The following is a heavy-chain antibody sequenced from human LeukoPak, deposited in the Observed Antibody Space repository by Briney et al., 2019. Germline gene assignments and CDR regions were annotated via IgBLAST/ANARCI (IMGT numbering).Heavy chain of an antibody. CDR2: IYHSGST. V-gene: IGHV4-4*02. CDR1: GGSISSSNW. CDR3: ARDRGANGEADH. J-gene: IGHJ4*02. Sequence: SETLSLTCAVSGGSISSSNWWSWVRQPPGKGLEWIGEIYHSGSTNYNPSLKSRVTISEDKSKNQFSLKLSSVTAADTAVYYCARDRGANGEADHWGQGTLVTVSS. D-gene: IGHD4-17*01.